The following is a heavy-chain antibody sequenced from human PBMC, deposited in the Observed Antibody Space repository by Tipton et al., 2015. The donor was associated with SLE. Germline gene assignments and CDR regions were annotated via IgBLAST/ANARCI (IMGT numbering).Heavy chain of an antibody. CDR2: ISYDGSNK. CDR3: ARDQTWSLDY. Sequence: SLRLSCAASGFTFSNYAMHWVRQAPGKGLEWVAVISYDGSNKYYADSVKGRFTISRDNSKNTLYLQMNSLRAEDTALYYCARDQTWSLDYWGQGTLVTVSP. V-gene: IGHV3-30*04. CDR1: GFTFSNYA. J-gene: IGHJ4*02. D-gene: IGHD3-9*01.